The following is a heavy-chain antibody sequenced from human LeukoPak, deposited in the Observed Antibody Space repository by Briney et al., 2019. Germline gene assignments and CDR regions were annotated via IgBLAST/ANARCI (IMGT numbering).Heavy chain of an antibody. D-gene: IGHD3-22*01. J-gene: IGHJ6*03. CDR3: ARGDSSYYYMDV. Sequence: GGSLRLSCAASGFTFSSYAMSWVRHATGKGLEWVSAIGAAGDTYYPGSVKGRFTISRENAKNSLYLQMNSLRDGDTAVYYCARGDSSYYYMDVWGKGTTVTVSS. V-gene: IGHV3-13*01. CDR2: IGAAGDT. CDR1: GFTFSSYA.